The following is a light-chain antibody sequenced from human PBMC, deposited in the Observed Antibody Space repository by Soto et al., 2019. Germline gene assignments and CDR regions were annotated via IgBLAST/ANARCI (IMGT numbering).Light chain of an antibody. CDR1: QDIGTW. J-gene: IGKJ3*01. V-gene: IGKV1-12*01. Sequence: DIQLTQSPSSVSASVGDRVTITCRASQDIGTWLAWYQQKPGKAPKLLIYVASNVQSVVPSRFSGAGSGIDCNLTISSLQPEDFATYHCQQTDSFPFTLGPGTKVDFK. CDR3: QQTDSFPFT. CDR2: VAS.